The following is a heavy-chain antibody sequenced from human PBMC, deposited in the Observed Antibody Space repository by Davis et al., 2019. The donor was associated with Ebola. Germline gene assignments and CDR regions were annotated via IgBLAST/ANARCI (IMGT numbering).Heavy chain of an antibody. Sequence: GESLKISCAASGFTFSSYGMHWVRQAPGKGLEWVAVISYDGSNKYYADSVKGRFTISRDNSKNTLYLQMNSLRAEDTAVYYCASPTFTGTAADYWGQRTLVTVSS. D-gene: IGHD1-1*01. V-gene: IGHV3-30*03. CDR2: ISYDGSNK. J-gene: IGHJ4*02. CDR3: ASPTFTGTAADY. CDR1: GFTFSSYG.